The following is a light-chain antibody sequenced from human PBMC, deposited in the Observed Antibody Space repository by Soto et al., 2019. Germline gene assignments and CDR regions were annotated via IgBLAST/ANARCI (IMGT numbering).Light chain of an antibody. Sequence: QSALTQPASVSGSPGPSITISCTGTSSDVGDYHYVSWYQQHPGKAPKLIIYGVSNRPSGISNRFSGSKSGNTASLTISGLQAEDEADYYCSAYTSTNTLVFGGGTKLTVL. CDR2: GVS. CDR3: SAYTSTNTLV. V-gene: IGLV2-14*01. J-gene: IGLJ2*01. CDR1: SSDVGDYHY.